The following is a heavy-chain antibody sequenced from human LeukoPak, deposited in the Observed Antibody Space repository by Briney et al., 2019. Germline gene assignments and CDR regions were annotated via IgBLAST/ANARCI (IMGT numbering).Heavy chain of an antibody. D-gene: IGHD3-10*02. J-gene: IGHJ6*04. V-gene: IGHV3-21*01. CDR2: ISSSSSYI. CDR3: AELGITMIGGV. Sequence: GGSLRLSCAASGLTFSSYSMNWVRQAPGKGLEWVSSISSSSSYIYYADSVKGRFTISRDNAKNSLYLQMNSLRAEDTAVYYCAELGITMIGGVWGKGTTVTISS. CDR1: GLTFSSYS.